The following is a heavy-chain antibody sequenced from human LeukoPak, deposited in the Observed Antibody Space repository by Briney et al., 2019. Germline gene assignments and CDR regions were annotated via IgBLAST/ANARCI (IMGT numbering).Heavy chain of an antibody. CDR3: EREGGRFLEWLLFPIPYYYYYYMDV. V-gene: IGHV1-46*01. D-gene: IGHD3-3*01. CDR2: INPSGGST. J-gene: IGHJ6*03. CDR1: GYTFTSYY. Sequence: ASVKVSCKASGYTFTSYYMHWVRQAPGQGLEWMGIINPSGGSTSYAQKFQGRVTMTSDMSMSTVYMDLNSLSSEDRAVYYCEREGGRFLEWLLFPIPYYYYYYMDVWGKGTTVTVSS.